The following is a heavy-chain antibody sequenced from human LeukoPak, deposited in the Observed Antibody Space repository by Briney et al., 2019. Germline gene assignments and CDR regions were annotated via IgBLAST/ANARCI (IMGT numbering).Heavy chain of an antibody. V-gene: IGHV4-34*01. CDR2: INHSGST. Sequence: SETLSLTCAVYGGSFSGYYWSWIRQPPGKGLEWIGEINHSGSTNYNPSLKSRVTISVDTSKNQFSLKLSSVTAADTAVYYCARDPRRGYSYGIFDYWGQGTLVTVSS. CDR1: GGSFSGYY. D-gene: IGHD5-18*01. J-gene: IGHJ4*02. CDR3: ARDPRRGYSYGIFDY.